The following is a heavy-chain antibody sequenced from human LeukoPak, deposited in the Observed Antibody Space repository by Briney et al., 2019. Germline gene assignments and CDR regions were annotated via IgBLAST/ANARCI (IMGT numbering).Heavy chain of an antibody. J-gene: IGHJ4*02. V-gene: IGHV3-33*01. CDR2: IWYDGSNK. D-gene: IGHD2-2*01. CDR3: ARSRGIVVPAAVFDY. Sequence: GGSLRLSCAASGFTFSSYGMHWVCQAPGKGLEWVAVIWYDGSNKYYADSVKGRFTISRDNSKNTLYLQMNSLRAEDTAVYYCARSRGIVVPAAVFDYWGQGTLVTVSS. CDR1: GFTFSSYG.